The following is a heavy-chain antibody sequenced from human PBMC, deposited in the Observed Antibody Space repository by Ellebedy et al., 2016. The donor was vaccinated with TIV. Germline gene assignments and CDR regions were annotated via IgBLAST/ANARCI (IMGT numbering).Heavy chain of an antibody. CDR2: INPNSGGT. CDR1: GYTFTGYY. Sequence: ASVKVSCKASGYTFTGYYMHWVRQAPGQGLEWMGWINPNSGGTNSAQKFQGRVTMTRDTSISTAYMALSRLRSDDTAVYYCARGSFYDWRVAGYWGQGTLVTVSS. CDR3: ARGSFYDWRVAGY. J-gene: IGHJ4*02. D-gene: IGHD3-3*01. V-gene: IGHV1-2*02.